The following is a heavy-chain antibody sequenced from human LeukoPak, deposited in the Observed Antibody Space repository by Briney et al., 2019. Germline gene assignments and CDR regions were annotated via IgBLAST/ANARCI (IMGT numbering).Heavy chain of an antibody. J-gene: IGHJ4*02. CDR3: ARDLLGGDY. D-gene: IGHD2-15*01. CDR1: GGSISSYY. V-gene: IGHV4-59*01. Sequence: SETLSLTCTVSGGSISSYYWSWIRQPPGKGLEWIGYIYYSGSTNYNPSLKSRVTISVDTSKDQFSLKLSSVTAADTAVYYCARDLLGGDYWGQGTLVTVSS. CDR2: IYYSGST.